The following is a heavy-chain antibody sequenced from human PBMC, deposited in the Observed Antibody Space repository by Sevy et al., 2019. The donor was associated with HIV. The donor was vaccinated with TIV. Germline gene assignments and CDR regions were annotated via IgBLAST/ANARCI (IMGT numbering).Heavy chain of an antibody. J-gene: IGHJ6*02. D-gene: IGHD3-3*01. CDR1: GYTFTSYA. V-gene: IGHV7-4-1*02. CDR2: INTNTGNP. CDR3: ARGELGGGFGVVINYYYGMDV. Sequence: ASVKVSCKASGYTFTSYAMNWVRQAPGQVLEWMGWINTNTGNPTYAQGFTGRFVFSLDTSVSTAYLQISSLKAEDTAVYYCARGELGGGFGVVINYYYGMDVWGQGTTVTVSS.